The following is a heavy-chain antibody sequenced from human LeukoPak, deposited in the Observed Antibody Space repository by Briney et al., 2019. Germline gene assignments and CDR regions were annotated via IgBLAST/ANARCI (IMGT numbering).Heavy chain of an antibody. CDR2: TYYTSKWYN. CDR3: ARAPHGSGCDY. Sequence: SQTLSLTCAISGDSVSSNSATWIWIRQSPSRGLEWLGRTYYTSKWYNDYAVSVQGRISVNPDTSKNQFSLQLSSVTPEDTALYYCARAPHGSGCDYWGQGILVTVSS. J-gene: IGHJ4*02. V-gene: IGHV6-1*01. CDR1: GDSVSSNSAT. D-gene: IGHD6-19*01.